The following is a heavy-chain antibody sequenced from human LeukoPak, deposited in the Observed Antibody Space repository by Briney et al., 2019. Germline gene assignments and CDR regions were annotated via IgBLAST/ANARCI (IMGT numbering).Heavy chain of an antibody. D-gene: IGHD2-15*01. J-gene: IGHJ4*02. CDR3: ARQGSAYYFDF. V-gene: IGHV4-59*08. CDR1: GGSFSGYY. CDR2: VYYSGRT. Sequence: SETLSLTCVVYGGSFSGYYWGWIRQPPGKELQWIASVYYSGRTNYSPSLKSRVTISVDTSEKQFSLQLNSVTAADTAVYYCARQGSAYYFDFWGQGLLVTVSS.